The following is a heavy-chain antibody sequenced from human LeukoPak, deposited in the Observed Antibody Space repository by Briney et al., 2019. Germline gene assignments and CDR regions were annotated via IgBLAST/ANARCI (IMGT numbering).Heavy chain of an antibody. CDR2: IKQDGGEK. CDR3: ARDTISRYSYGPFDY. V-gene: IGHV3-7*01. CDR1: GFTFSSYW. J-gene: IGHJ4*02. Sequence: GGSLRLSCAASGFTFSSYWMSWVRQAPGKGLEWVANIKQDGGEKYYVDSVKGRFTISRDNAKNSLYLQMNSLRAEDTAVYYCARDTISRYSYGPFDYWGQGTLVTVSS. D-gene: IGHD5-18*01.